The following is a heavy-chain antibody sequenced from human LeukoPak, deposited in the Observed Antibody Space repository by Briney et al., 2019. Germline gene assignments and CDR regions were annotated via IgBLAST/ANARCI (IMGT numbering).Heavy chain of an antibody. CDR3: ARDSGSLGAFDI. Sequence: SETLSLTCTVSGGSISSYYWSWIRQPPGKGLERIGRIYTSGSTNYNPSLKSRVTISVDTSKNQFSLKLSSVTAADTAVYYCARDSGSLGAFDIWGQGIMVTVSS. CDR2: IYTSGST. J-gene: IGHJ3*02. CDR1: GGSISSYY. D-gene: IGHD3-10*01. V-gene: IGHV4-4*08.